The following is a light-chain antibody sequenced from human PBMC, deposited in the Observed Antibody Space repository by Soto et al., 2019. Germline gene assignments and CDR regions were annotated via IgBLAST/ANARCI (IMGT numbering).Light chain of an antibody. J-gene: IGKJ3*01. CDR1: ESVSSSY. V-gene: IGKV3-20*01. CDR2: STS. Sequence: EIVLTQSPGTLSLSPGERDTLSCWASESVSSSYLAWYQQKPGQAPRLLIHSTSTRAPDIPDRFSGSGSGTHVTLTIRRLEPEDFAVYYCHQCGTTPPFTFGPGTRGDIK. CDR3: HQCGTTPPFT.